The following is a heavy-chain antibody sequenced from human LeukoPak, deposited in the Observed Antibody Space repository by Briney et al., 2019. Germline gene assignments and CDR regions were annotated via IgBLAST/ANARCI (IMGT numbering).Heavy chain of an antibody. J-gene: IGHJ4*02. Sequence: PGGSLRLSCAASAFTFSNYAMSWVRQAPGKGLEWVSTISNSDSSTYYADSVKGRFTISRDNSKNTVYLHMNSLRAEDTALYFCARDERSIQFNFWGQGTLVTVSS. CDR1: AFTFSNYA. CDR2: ISNSDSST. V-gene: IGHV3-23*01. CDR3: ARDERSIQFNF. D-gene: IGHD5-24*01.